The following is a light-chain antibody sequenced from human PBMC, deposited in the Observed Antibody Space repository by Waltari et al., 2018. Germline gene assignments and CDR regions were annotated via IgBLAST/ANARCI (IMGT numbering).Light chain of an antibody. CDR2: ATS. CDR3: QQYYSAPFT. J-gene: IGKJ3*01. Sequence: DIQMTQSPSSLSASVGDRVTITCRASQGFSNSLAWYQQKPGKAPILLLYATSRLESGVPSRFGGSGSGTDYTLTISSLQPEDFATYYCQQYYSAPFTFGPGTKVDIK. V-gene: IGKV1-NL1*01. CDR1: QGFSNS.